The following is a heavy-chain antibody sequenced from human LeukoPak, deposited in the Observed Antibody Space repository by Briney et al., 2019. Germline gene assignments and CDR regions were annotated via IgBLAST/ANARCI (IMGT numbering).Heavy chain of an antibody. CDR1: GFTFSSYA. V-gene: IGHV3-30*04. J-gene: IGHJ4*02. Sequence: PGRSLRLSCAASGFTFSSYAMHWVRQAPGKGLEWVAVISYDGSNKYYADSAKDRFTISRDNSKNTLYLQMNSLRAEDTAVYYCAREIWFGESYFDYWGQGTLVTVSS. D-gene: IGHD3-10*01. CDR2: ISYDGSNK. CDR3: AREIWFGESYFDY.